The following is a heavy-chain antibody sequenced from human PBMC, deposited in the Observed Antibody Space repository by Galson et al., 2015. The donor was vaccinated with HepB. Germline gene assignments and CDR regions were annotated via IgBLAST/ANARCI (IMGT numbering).Heavy chain of an antibody. CDR1: GYTFTNFA. J-gene: IGHJ4*02. CDR3: ARGRWVAHTADYYFDY. V-gene: IGHV1-3*01. CDR2: INAGNGNT. D-gene: IGHD6-13*01. Sequence: SVKVSCKASGYTFTNFALHWVRQAPGQRLEWMGWINAGNGNTRYSQNFQGRVTITRDTSASTGNMELSSLRSEDSALYYCARGRWVAHTADYYFDYWGQGTLVTVSS.